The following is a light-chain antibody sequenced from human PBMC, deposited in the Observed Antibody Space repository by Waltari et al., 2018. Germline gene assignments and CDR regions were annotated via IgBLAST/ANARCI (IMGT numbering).Light chain of an antibody. CDR1: ENVNYY. Sequence: DIHMPQSPSSLPASVGDRITIPCRASENVNYYLNWYQQQPGTAPKLLIYKASTWKSGVPASVSGSGSGTEYTFSISSLQSEDVATYYCQHGYGTPYSFGEGTKVEIK. CDR3: QHGYGTPYS. V-gene: IGKV1-39*01. J-gene: IGKJ2*03. CDR2: KAS.